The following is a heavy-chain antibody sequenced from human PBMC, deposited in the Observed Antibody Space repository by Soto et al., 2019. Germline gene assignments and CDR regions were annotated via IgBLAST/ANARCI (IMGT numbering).Heavy chain of an antibody. J-gene: IGHJ6*02. V-gene: IGHV4-34*01. CDR3: ARGPSLAFTIFGVVSAYYYGMDV. CDR1: GGSFSGYY. CDR2: INHSGST. D-gene: IGHD3-3*01. Sequence: SETLSLTCAVYGGSFSGYYWSWIRQPPGKGLEWVGEINHSGSTNYNPSLKSRVTISVDTSKNQFSLKLSSVAAADTAVYYCARGPSLAFTIFGVVSAYYYGMDVWGQGTTVTVSS.